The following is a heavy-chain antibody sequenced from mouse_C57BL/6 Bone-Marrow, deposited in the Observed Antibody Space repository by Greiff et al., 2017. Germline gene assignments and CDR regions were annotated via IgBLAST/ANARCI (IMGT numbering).Heavy chain of an antibody. J-gene: IGHJ4*01. Sequence: VKLVESGPELVKPGASVKISCKASGYAFSSSWMNWVKQRPGKGLEWIGRIYPGDGDTKYNGKFKGKATLTADKSSSTAYMQLSSLSSEDSAFYFGARYDYDGYYYAMDYWGQGTSVTVSS. V-gene: IGHV1-82*01. CDR2: IYPGDGDT. CDR1: GYAFSSSW. D-gene: IGHD2-4*01. CDR3: ARYDYDGYYYAMDY.